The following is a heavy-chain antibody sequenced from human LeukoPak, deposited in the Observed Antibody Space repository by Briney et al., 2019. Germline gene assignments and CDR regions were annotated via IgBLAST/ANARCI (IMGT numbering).Heavy chain of an antibody. Sequence: GGSLRLSCAASGFTFSTYAMSWVRQAPGKGLEWVSGISGSGDDVRYADFVKGRFTISRDNAKNSLYLQMNSLRAEDTAVYYCARDSVSNYAGYYYYYYYMDVWGKGTTVTVSS. V-gene: IGHV3-23*01. J-gene: IGHJ6*03. CDR3: ARDSVSNYAGYYYYYYYMDV. CDR2: ISGSGDDV. CDR1: GFTFSTYA. D-gene: IGHD4-11*01.